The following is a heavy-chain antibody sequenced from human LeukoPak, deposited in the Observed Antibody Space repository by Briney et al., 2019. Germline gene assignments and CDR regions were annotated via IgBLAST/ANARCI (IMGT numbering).Heavy chain of an antibody. CDR1: GFSFSSYW. V-gene: IGHV3-74*01. Sequence: GGSLRLSCAASGFSFSSYWMHWVRQAPGKGLVWVSRIKTDGSSATYADSVKGRFTISRDNAKNTLYLQMSSLRAEDTGVYYCAKDHYWSIDYWGRGTLVTVSS. CDR2: IKTDGSSA. J-gene: IGHJ4*02. D-gene: IGHD3-3*01. CDR3: AKDHYWSIDY.